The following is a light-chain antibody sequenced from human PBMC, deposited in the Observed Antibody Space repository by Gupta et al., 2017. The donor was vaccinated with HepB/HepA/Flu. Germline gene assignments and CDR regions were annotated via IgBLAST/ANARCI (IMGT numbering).Light chain of an antibody. Sequence: EIVLTQSPVTLSLSPGESATLSCRASQSVRNYLAWYQQIPGQAPRLLIYDASKRATGIPARFSGSGSGTDFTLTISRLEPEDFAVYYCQQRTNWPLTFGGGTKVEIK. J-gene: IGKJ4*01. CDR2: DAS. CDR1: QSVRNY. V-gene: IGKV3-11*01. CDR3: QQRTNWPLT.